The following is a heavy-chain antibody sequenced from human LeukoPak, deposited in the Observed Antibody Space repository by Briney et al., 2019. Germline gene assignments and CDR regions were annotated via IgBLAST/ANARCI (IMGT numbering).Heavy chain of an antibody. CDR1: GFIFSDSA. CDR3: TGRDDYGDY. CDR2: IRTNRNNYAT. J-gene: IGHJ4*02. Sequence: GGSLRLSCAASGFIFSDSAMHWVRQASGKGLEWIGRIRTNRNNYATAYAASVRGRFTISRDDSKNTAFLEMSSLKTEGTAVYYCTGRDDYGDYWGQGIVVTVSS. V-gene: IGHV3-73*01.